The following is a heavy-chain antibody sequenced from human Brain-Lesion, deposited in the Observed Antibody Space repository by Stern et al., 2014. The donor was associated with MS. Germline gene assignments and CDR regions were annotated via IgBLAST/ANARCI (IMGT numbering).Heavy chain of an antibody. CDR1: GGSISSSNW. CDR2: SDHSGST. CDR3: ARFPASRPHVFDS. V-gene: IGHV4-4*02. Sequence: VQLVESGPGLVKPSGTLSLTCAVSGGSISSSNWWSWVRQSPGTGLEWIGESDHSGSTIYNPSLKSRVTVSVDKSKNRFSLNLGSVTAADTAVYFCARFPASRPHVFDSWGQGTLVTVSS. J-gene: IGHJ4*02. D-gene: IGHD6-13*01.